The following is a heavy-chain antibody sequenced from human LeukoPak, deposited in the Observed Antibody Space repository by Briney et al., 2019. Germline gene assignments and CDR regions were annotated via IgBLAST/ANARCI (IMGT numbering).Heavy chain of an antibody. CDR2: VNRDGSST. V-gene: IGHV3-74*01. J-gene: IGHJ4*02. Sequence: GGSLGLSCAASGFTFTSYWMHWVRQAPGKGLVWVSRVNRDGSSTNYADSVKGRFSISRDNAKNTLYLQMNSLRAEDTAVYYCVRDHDYGDYDLLGYWGQGTLVTVSS. D-gene: IGHD4-17*01. CDR3: VRDHDYGDYDLLGY. CDR1: GFTFTSYW.